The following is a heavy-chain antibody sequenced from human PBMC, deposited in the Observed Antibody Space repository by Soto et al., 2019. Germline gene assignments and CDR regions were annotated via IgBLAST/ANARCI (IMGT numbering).Heavy chain of an antibody. D-gene: IGHD2-21*01. Sequence: PSETLSLTCAVYGGSFSGYYWSWIRQPPGKGLEWIGEINHSGSTNYNPSLKSRVTISVDTSKNQFSLKLSSVTAADTAVYYCARGGTEFVVVIALSKARFDYWGQGTLLTVSS. J-gene: IGHJ4*02. CDR3: ARGGTEFVVVIALSKARFDY. V-gene: IGHV4-34*01. CDR2: INHSGST. CDR1: GGSFSGYY.